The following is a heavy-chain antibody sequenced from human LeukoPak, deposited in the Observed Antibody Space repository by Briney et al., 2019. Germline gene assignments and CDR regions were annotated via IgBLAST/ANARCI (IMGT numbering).Heavy chain of an antibody. CDR3: AREAYYYDSNGNPRSPTNWFDP. CDR2: IIPILGIA. CDR1: GGTFSSYA. Sequence: GASVKVSCKASGGTFSSYAISWVRQAPGQGLEWMGRIIPILGIANYAQKFQGRVTITADKSTSTAYMELSSLRSEDTAVYYCAREAYYYDSNGNPRSPTNWFDPWGQGTLVTVSS. D-gene: IGHD3-22*01. V-gene: IGHV1-69*04. J-gene: IGHJ5*02.